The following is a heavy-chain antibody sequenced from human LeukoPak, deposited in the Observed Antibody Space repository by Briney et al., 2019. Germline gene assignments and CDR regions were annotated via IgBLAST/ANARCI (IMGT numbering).Heavy chain of an antibody. CDR2: ISTSGNT. V-gene: IGHV4-4*07. Sequence: SSETLSLTCSVSRGFISNYYWSWIRQPAGKGLEWIGRISTSGNTNYSPSLKSRVTMSVDTSKNQFFLNLRSVTAADTAVYYCARDSRYYDFWSGYLDYRGQGALVTVSS. J-gene: IGHJ4*02. D-gene: IGHD3-3*01. CDR3: ARDSRYYDFWSGYLDY. CDR1: RGFISNYY.